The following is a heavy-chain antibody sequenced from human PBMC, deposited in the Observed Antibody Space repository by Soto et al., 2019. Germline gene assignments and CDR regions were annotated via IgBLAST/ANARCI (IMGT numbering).Heavy chain of an antibody. D-gene: IGHD3-22*01. J-gene: IGHJ5*02. CDR1: GFTFSSYA. CDR2: ISYDGSNK. CDR3: ARESYYYDSSGYYFNWFDP. V-gene: IGHV3-30-3*01. Sequence: GGSLRLSCXASGFTFSSYAMHWVRQAPGKGLEWVAVISYDGSNKYYADSVKGRFTISRDNSKSTLYLQMNSLRAEDTAVYYCARESYYYDSSGYYFNWFDPWGQGTLVTVSS.